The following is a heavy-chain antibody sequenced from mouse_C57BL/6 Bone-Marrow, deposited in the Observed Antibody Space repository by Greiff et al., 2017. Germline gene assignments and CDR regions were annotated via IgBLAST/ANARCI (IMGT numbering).Heavy chain of an antibody. J-gene: IGHJ2*01. CDR3: ARSGPRGRSFDY. D-gene: IGHD3-1*01. Sequence: QVQLQQPGAELVKPGASVKMSCKASGYTFTSYWITWVKQRPGQGLEWIGDIYPTSGRTNYNEKFKGKAILTVDTSSNTAYMQLSSLTSEDSAVFYWARSGPRGRSFDYWGQGTTLTVSS. CDR2: IYPTSGRT. V-gene: IGHV1-55*01. CDR1: GYTFTSYW.